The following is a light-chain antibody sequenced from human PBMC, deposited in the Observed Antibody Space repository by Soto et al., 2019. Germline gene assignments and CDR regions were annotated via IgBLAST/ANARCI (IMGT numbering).Light chain of an antibody. CDR1: SSDVGGFNY. Sequence: QSALTQAASVSGSPGQSVTISCTGTSSDVGGFNYVSWYQQHPGEAPKLVIFDVSYRPSGVSNRFSGSKSGNTASLTISGLQAEDEAEYYCTSYTRSPTYVFGTGTKLPVL. V-gene: IGLV2-14*01. CDR3: TSYTRSPTYV. J-gene: IGLJ1*01. CDR2: DVS.